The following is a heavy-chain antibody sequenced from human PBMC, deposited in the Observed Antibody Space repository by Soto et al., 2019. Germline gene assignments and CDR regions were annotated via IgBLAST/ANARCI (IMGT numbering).Heavy chain of an antibody. J-gene: IGHJ6*02. Sequence: QVQLVQSGAEVKKPGSSVKVSCKASGGTFSNYAFSWVRQVPGQGLEWMGGIIPIFDTTNDAQKLQGRVTITADEATSTTYMELSSLRSDDTGGFYCARDMIPDAISHRYCAMDVWGQGTTVTVSS. V-gene: IGHV1-69*01. CDR3: ARDMIPDAISHRYCAMDV. CDR2: IIPIFDTT. D-gene: IGHD2-2*01. CDR1: GGTFSNYA.